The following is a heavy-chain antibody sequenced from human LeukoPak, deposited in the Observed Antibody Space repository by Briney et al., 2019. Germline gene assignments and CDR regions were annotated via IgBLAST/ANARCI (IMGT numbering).Heavy chain of an antibody. CDR3: ARGGAYDGAFDI. V-gene: IGHV3-30*03. CDR2: ISDDGSNK. J-gene: IGHJ3*02. CDR1: GVTFSTYG. Sequence: GGSLRLSCAASGVTFSTYGMHWVRQAPGKGLEWVAVISDDGSNKYYADSVKGRFTISRDNAKNSLYLQMNSLRAEDTAVYYCARGGAYDGAFDIWGQGTMVTVSS. D-gene: IGHD1-1*01.